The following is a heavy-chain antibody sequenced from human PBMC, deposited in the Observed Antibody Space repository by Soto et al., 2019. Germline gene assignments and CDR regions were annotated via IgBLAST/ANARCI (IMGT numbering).Heavy chain of an antibody. CDR3: ARVDLYGDSLPPYLDY. V-gene: IGHV1-18*01. CDR2: ISAYNGNT. CDR1: GYTFTSYG. J-gene: IGHJ4*02. Sequence: ASVKVSCKASGYTFTSYGISWVRQAPGQGLEWMGWISAYNGNTNYAQKLQGRVTMTTDTSTSTAYMELRSLRSDDTAVYYCARVDLYGDSLPPYLDYWGQGTLVTVSS. D-gene: IGHD4-17*01.